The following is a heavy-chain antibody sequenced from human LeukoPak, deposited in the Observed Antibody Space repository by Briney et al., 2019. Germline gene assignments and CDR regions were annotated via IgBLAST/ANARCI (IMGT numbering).Heavy chain of an antibody. J-gene: IGHJ3*02. V-gene: IGHV5-51*01. CDR3: ARPRLERRDAFDI. CDR1: GYRFTSYW. D-gene: IGHD1-1*01. Sequence: GESLKTSFKGSGYRFTSYWIAWVRQMPGKGLEWMGIIYPGDSDTRFSPSLQGQVTISANKCISTAYLQWSSLKASDTAMNYRARPRLERRDAFDIWGQGTMVTVSS. CDR2: IYPGDSDT.